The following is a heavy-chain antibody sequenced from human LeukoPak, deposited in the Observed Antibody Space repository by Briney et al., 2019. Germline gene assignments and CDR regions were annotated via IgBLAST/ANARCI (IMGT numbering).Heavy chain of an antibody. CDR1: GFTFSSYS. D-gene: IGHD5-12*01. Sequence: GGSLRLSCAASGFTFSSYSMNWVRQAPGKGLEWVSSISSSSSYIYYADSVKGRFTISRDNAKNSLYLQMNSLRAEDTAVYYCARGGRNSGYDYDYWGEGTLVTVSS. V-gene: IGHV3-21*01. J-gene: IGHJ4*02. CDR3: ARGGRNSGYDYDY. CDR2: ISSSSSYI.